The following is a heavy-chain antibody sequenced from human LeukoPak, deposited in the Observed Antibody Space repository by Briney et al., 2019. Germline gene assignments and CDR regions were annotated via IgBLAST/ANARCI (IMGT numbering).Heavy chain of an antibody. J-gene: IGHJ6*04. V-gene: IGHV3-64D*06. Sequence: GGSLTLSCSASGFTFNNYATHWVRQAPGKGLEYVSGISSNGGSTYYADSVKGRFITSRDNSKNTLYLQMSSLRAEDTAVYYCVKDSYCRSTSCYALFMDVWGKGTTVTVSS. CDR1: GFTFNNYA. CDR3: VKDSYCRSTSCYALFMDV. D-gene: IGHD2-2*01. CDR2: ISSNGGST.